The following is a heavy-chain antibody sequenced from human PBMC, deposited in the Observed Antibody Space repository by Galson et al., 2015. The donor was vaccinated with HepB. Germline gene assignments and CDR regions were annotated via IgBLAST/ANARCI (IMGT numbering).Heavy chain of an antibody. CDR2: ISGSGGST. V-gene: IGHV3-23*01. CDR3: AKAEKVEDTAMVTYDYYYYGMDV. J-gene: IGHJ6*02. D-gene: IGHD5-18*01. CDR1: GFTFSRYA. Sequence: SLRLSCAASGFTFSRYAMSWVRQAPGKGLEWVSAISGSGGSTYYADSVKGRFTISRDNSKNTLYLQMNSLRAEDTAVYYCAKAEKVEDTAMVTYDYYYYGMDVWGQGTTVTVSS.